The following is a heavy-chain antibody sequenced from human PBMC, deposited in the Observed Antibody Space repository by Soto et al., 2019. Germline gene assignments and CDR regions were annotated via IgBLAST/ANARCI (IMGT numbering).Heavy chain of an antibody. Sequence: GGSLRLSCAASQLTFSSYAMSWVRQAPGMGLEWVSAISGSGGKTYYRDSVKGRFTISRDNSRNTLFLQMNSLRDEDTAVYYCAKETGYDFWSGYYFDYWGQGTLVTVSS. CDR3: AKETGYDFWSGYYFDY. D-gene: IGHD3-3*01. V-gene: IGHV3-23*01. J-gene: IGHJ4*02. CDR2: ISGSGGKT. CDR1: QLTFSSYA.